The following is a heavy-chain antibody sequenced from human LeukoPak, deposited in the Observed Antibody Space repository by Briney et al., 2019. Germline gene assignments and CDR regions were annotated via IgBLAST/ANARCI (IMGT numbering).Heavy chain of an antibody. CDR3: ARLRRSRLAEFDY. V-gene: IGHV4-4*02. D-gene: IGHD3-3*02. J-gene: IGHJ4*02. Sequence: SETPSLTCAVSGGSISSTNWWSWFRQPPGKGLEWIGEIYHSGSTTYNPSLKSRVTISIDTSKNQFSLKLSSLTAADTAVYYCARLRRSRLAEFDYWGQGTLVTVSS. CDR2: IYHSGST. CDR1: GGSISSTNW.